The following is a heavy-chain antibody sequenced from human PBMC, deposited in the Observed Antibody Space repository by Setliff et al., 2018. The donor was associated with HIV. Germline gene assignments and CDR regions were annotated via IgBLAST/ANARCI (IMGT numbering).Heavy chain of an antibody. D-gene: IGHD4-17*01. V-gene: IGHV4-39*01. J-gene: IGHJ6*03. Sequence: SETLSLTCTVSGGSISSSSYYWSWVRQPPGKGLEWIGEIYHSGSTNYNPSLKSRVTIAVDTSKNQFSLKLSSVTAADTAVYYCARQREVYGTVYYYYMDVWGKGTTVTVSS. CDR1: GGSISSSSYY. CDR2: IYHSGST. CDR3: ARQREVYGTVYYYYMDV.